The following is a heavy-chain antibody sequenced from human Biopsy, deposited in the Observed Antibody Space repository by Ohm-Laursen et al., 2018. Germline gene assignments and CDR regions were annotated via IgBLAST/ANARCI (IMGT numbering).Heavy chain of an antibody. CDR3: ARAPYVSGSFGWFDT. CDR1: GDSISSGGYY. CDR2: ISSGGYR. Sequence: TLSLTCTVSGDSISSGGYYWNWFRQHPEKGLEWIGYISSGGYRKYTPSLQSLITISMDTSRNQFSLRLNSVTSADTAVYYCARAPYVSGSFGWFDTWGQGIVVTVSS. V-gene: IGHV4-31*01. J-gene: IGHJ5*02. D-gene: IGHD3-10*01.